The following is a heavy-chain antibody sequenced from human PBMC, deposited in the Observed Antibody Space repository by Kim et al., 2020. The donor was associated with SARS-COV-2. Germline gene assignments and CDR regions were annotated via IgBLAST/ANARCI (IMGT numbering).Heavy chain of an antibody. CDR3: AKDDGGDWDPG. Sequence: GGSLRLSCAASGFTFSSYGMHWVRQAPGKGLEWVAVISYDGSNKYYADSVKVRFTISRDNSKTTLYLQMNSLRAEDTAVYYCAKDDGGDWDPGWGQGTLVTVSS. V-gene: IGHV3-30*18. CDR2: ISYDGSNK. J-gene: IGHJ4*02. D-gene: IGHD2-21*02. CDR1: GFTFSSYG.